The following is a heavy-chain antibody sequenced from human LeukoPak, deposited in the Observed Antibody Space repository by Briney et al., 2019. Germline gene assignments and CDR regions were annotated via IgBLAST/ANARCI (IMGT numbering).Heavy chain of an antibody. V-gene: IGHV3-74*01. J-gene: IGHJ4*02. CDR3: ARFSPPPT. Sequence: PGGSLRLSCAASTFTLSSYWMHCVRHAPGKGLVWVSRISSDGTITNYADSVKGRFTISRDNAKNTLYLQMNSLRVEDAAVYYCARFSPPPTWGQGTLVTVSS. CDR2: ISSDGTIT. CDR1: TFTLSSYW.